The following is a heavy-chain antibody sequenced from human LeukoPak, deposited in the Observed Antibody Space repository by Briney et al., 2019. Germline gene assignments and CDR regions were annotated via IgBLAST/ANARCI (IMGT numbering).Heavy chain of an antibody. V-gene: IGHV1-69*01. CDR1: GGTFSSYA. Sequence: SVKVSCKASGGTFSSYAISWVRQAPGQGLEWMGGIIPIFGTANYAQKFQGRVTITADESTSTAYMELSSLRSEDTAVYYCARGGVYSYGLGRPHHDYWGQGTLVTVSS. CDR2: IIPIFGTA. D-gene: IGHD5-18*01. J-gene: IGHJ4*02. CDR3: ARGGVYSYGLGRPHHDY.